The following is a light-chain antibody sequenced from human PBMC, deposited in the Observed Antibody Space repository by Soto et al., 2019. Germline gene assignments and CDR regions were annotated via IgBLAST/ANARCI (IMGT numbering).Light chain of an antibody. CDR1: QSVSSY. J-gene: IGKJ5*01. CDR3: QQRSNWHTIT. V-gene: IGKV3-11*01. CDR2: DAS. Sequence: EIVLTHSPATLSLSPGERATLSCSASQSVSSYLAWYQQKPGQAPRLLIYDASTGATGIPDRFSGSGSATDFTLTISSLEPEDFAVYYCQQRSNWHTITFGQGRRLDIK.